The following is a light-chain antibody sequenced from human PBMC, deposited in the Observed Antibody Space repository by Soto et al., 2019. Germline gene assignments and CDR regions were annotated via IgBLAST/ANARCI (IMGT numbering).Light chain of an antibody. V-gene: IGKV1-5*01. Sequence: DIQMTQSPSTLSASVGDTVTITCRASQSISTSLAWYQQKPGKAPNLLISGASTLEEGVPSRFRGSGSGTEFTLTITSLQTDDFATYYCQQYNNWPLFGPGTKVDIK. CDR3: QQYNNWPL. CDR1: QSISTS. J-gene: IGKJ3*01. CDR2: GAS.